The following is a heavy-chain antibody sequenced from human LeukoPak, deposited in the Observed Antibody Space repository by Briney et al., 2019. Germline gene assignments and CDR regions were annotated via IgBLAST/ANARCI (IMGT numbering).Heavy chain of an antibody. D-gene: IGHD1-7*01. Sequence: SETLSLTCAVYGGSFSGYYWSWIRQPPGKGLEWIGEINHSGSTNYNPSLKSRVTISVDTSKNQFSLKLSSVTAADTAVYYCARGIITGTTQGFDPWGQGTLVTVSS. CDR1: GGSFSGYY. CDR3: ARGIITGTTQGFDP. J-gene: IGHJ5*02. CDR2: INHSGST. V-gene: IGHV4-34*01.